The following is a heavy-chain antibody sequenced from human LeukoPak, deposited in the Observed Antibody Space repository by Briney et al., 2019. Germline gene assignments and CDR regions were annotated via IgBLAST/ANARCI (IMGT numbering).Heavy chain of an antibody. J-gene: IGHJ5*02. CDR2: IRCGGSNK. D-gene: IGHD4-17*01. V-gene: IGHV3-30*02. CDR3: AKDYHGDYTCWFDP. CDR1: GFTFSSYG. Sequence: GVSLRLSCSASGFTFSSYGMHWVRQAPGKGLEGVAFIRCGGSNKYYAYSGKGPFTISRDNSKNTLYLQMNSLRDEDTAVYYCAKDYHGDYTCWFDPWGQGTLVTVSS.